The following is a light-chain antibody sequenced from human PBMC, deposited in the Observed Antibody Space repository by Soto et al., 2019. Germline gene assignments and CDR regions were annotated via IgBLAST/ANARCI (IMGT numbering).Light chain of an antibody. CDR3: CSYGGSRAV. CDR1: SSDVGSHNL. Sequence: QYALTQPASVSGSPGQSITISCTGNSSDVGSHNLVSWYQQHPGQAPKLMIYEVSKRPLGVAARFSASKSGNTASLTVAGLQDEDEADYCCCSYGGSRAVFGGGTQLTVL. V-gene: IGLV2-23*02. CDR2: EVS. J-gene: IGLJ7*01.